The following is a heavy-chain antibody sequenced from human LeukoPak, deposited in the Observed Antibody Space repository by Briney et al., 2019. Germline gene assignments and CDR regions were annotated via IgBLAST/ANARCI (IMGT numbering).Heavy chain of an antibody. CDR3: ARDSEVTMIVGDAFDI. Sequence: PGGSLRLSCAASGFTFSSYAMSWVRQAPGKGLEWVSGISWSSGSIAYADSVRGRFTISRDNANNSLYLQMNSLRAEDTALYYCARDSEVTMIVGDAFDIWGQGTMVTVSS. CDR1: GFTFSSYA. J-gene: IGHJ3*02. D-gene: IGHD3-22*01. CDR2: ISWSSGSI. V-gene: IGHV3-9*01.